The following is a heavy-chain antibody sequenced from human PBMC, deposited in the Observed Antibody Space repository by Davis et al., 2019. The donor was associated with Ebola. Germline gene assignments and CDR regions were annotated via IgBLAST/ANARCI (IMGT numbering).Heavy chain of an antibody. CDR3: ARDFDRVRE. V-gene: IGHV3-74*01. CDR2: INPDGGRT. D-gene: IGHD3-22*01. CDR1: GFTFSSYW. Sequence: HTGGSLRLSCAPSGFTFSSYWMHWVRHAPGRGLVWVSRINPDGGRTGYADSVRGRFTISRDNAKNTLYLQMDSLKAEDTAVYYCARDFDRVREWGQGTLVTVSS. J-gene: IGHJ4*02.